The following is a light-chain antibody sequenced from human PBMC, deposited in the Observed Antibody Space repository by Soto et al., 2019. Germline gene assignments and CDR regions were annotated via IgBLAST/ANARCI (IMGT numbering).Light chain of an antibody. CDR2: GEF. CDR1: QSVSSN. Sequence: EILMTQSPVTLSLSPGESVTLSCRASQSVSSNLAWYQQKTGQAPSILIYGEFTRATGIPDRLSGTGSGTELNLTISRLQPEDFATYYCQKTLSFPPTFGQGTQVDIK. V-gene: IGKV3-15*01. CDR3: QKTLSFPPT. J-gene: IGKJ1*01.